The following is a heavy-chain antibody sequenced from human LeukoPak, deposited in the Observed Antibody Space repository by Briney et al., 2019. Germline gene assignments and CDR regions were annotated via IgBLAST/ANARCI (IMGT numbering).Heavy chain of an antibody. V-gene: IGHV1-2*06. Sequence: GASVKVSCKASGYTFTGYYMHWVRQAPGQGLEWMGRINPNSGGTNYAQKFQGRVTMTRDTSISTAYMELSRLRSDDTAVYYCARGNDYGDYFLDYWGQGTLVTVSS. D-gene: IGHD4-17*01. CDR3: ARGNDYGDYFLDY. J-gene: IGHJ4*02. CDR2: INPNSGGT. CDR1: GYTFTGYY.